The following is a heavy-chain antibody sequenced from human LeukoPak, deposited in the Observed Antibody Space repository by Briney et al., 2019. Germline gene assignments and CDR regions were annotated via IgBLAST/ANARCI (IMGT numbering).Heavy chain of an antibody. CDR1: GYTFTSYG. CDR2: ISAYNGNT. Sequence: ASVKVSCKASGYTFTSYGISWVRQAPGQGLEWMGCISAYNGNTNYAQKLQGRVTMTTDTSTSTAYMELRSLRSDDTAVYYCARGQTQLWFGEGRAAFDIWGQGTMVTVSS. D-gene: IGHD3-10*01. V-gene: IGHV1-18*01. CDR3: ARGQTQLWFGEGRAAFDI. J-gene: IGHJ3*02.